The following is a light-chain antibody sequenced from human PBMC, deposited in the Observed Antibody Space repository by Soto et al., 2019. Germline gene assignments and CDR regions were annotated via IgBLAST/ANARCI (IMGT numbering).Light chain of an antibody. CDR1: QNINVW. J-gene: IGKJ1*01. V-gene: IGKV1-5*03. CDR2: KAS. Sequence: DIQMTQAPSTLCASVGDRGTITCRASQNINVWLAWYQQQPGKAPKLLIYKASSLESGVPSRFSGRGSGTEFTLTISRLQPDDFQAYYCQQYHTYSWTFGQGTKVDIK. CDR3: QQYHTYSWT.